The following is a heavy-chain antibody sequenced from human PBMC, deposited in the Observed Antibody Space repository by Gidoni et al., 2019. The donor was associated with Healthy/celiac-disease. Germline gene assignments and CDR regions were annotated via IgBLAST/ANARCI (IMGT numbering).Heavy chain of an antibody. Sequence: QVQLVESGGGVVQPGRSLRLSCAASGFPFSSYAMHWVRQAPGKVLEWVAVISYDGSNKYYADSVKGRFTISRDNSKNTLYLQMNSLRAEDTAVYYCARAGDTAIVYFDYWGQGTLVTVSS. V-gene: IGHV3-30-3*01. CDR3: ARAGDTAIVYFDY. CDR2: ISYDGSNK. D-gene: IGHD5-18*01. J-gene: IGHJ4*02. CDR1: GFPFSSYA.